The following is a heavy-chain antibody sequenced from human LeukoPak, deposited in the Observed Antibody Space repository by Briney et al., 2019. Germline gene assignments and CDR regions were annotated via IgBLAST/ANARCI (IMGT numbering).Heavy chain of an antibody. Sequence: GGSLRLSCAASGFTFSNAWMSWVRQAPGRGLEWVGRIKSKTDGGTTDYAAPVKGRFTISRDDSKNTLYLQMNSLKTEDTAVYYCTTLYDILTGYGDWGQGTLVTVSS. CDR1: GFTFSNAW. CDR2: IKSKTDGGTT. CDR3: TTLYDILTGYGD. V-gene: IGHV3-15*01. J-gene: IGHJ4*02. D-gene: IGHD3-9*01.